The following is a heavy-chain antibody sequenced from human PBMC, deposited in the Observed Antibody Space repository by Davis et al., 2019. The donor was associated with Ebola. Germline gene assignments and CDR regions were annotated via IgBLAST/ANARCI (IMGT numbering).Heavy chain of an antibody. CDR2: IYYSGST. Sequence: PSETLSLTCSVSGDSISGSNYYWTWIRQPPGKGLEWIGSIYYSGSTHYNPSLKSRVTISVDTSKNQFSLKLSSVTAADTAVYYCASSPRSYDFWSGYYYHYGMDVWGQGTTVTVSS. J-gene: IGHJ6*02. V-gene: IGHV4-39*07. CDR1: GDSISGSNYY. CDR3: ASSPRSYDFWSGYYYHYGMDV. D-gene: IGHD3-3*01.